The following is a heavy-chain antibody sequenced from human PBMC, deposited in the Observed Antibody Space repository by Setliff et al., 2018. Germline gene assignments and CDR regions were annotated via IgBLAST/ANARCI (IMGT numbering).Heavy chain of an antibody. CDR3: AGYQGSGSNYKVVNWFDP. Sequence: SGDLSLTCTVSGGSIRSSTHYWGWIRQPPGKGLEWIGTIYYSGLTYYTPSLRSRATISVDTSKNRFSLQLSSVTAADTAVYYCAGYQGSGSNYKVVNWFDPWGQGTLVTVSS. CDR2: IYYSGLT. CDR1: GGSIRSSTHY. V-gene: IGHV4-39*02. J-gene: IGHJ5*02. D-gene: IGHD3-10*01.